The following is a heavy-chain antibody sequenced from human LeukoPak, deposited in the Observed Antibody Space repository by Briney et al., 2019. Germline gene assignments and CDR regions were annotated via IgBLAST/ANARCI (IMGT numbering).Heavy chain of an antibody. CDR2: ITSSGPTI. V-gene: IGHV3-48*04. CDR3: ARVGTSSKYYYYMEV. D-gene: IGHD4-11*01. Sequence: GGSLRLSCAPSGFTFSSYTMNWVRQAPGRGREWVSYITSSGPTIYYADSVKVRSTISRYNAKNSLYLQMNSQRAEETAVYYCARVGTSSKYYYYMEVWGKGTTVTVSS. J-gene: IGHJ6*03. CDR1: GFTFSSYT.